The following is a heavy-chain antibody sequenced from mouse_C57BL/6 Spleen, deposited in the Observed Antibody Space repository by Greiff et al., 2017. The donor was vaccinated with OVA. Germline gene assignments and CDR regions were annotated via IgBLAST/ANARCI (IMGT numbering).Heavy chain of an antibody. CDR2: INPGSGGT. Sequence: QVQLKQSGAELVRPGTSVKVSCKASGYAFTNYLIEWVKQRPGQGLEWIGVINPGSGGTNYNEKFKGKATLTADKSSSTAYMQLSSLTSEDSAVYFCAREGYYYGSSYEAMDYWGQGTSVTVSS. J-gene: IGHJ4*01. D-gene: IGHD1-1*01. V-gene: IGHV1-54*01. CDR3: AREGYYYGSSYEAMDY. CDR1: GYAFTNYL.